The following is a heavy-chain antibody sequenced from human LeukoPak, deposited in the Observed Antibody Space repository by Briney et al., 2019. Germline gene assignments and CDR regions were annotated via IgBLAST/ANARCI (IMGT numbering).Heavy chain of an antibody. CDR1: GGSFSGYY. CDR2: INHSGST. J-gene: IGHJ6*03. Sequence: SETLSLTCAVYGGSFSGYYWSWIRQPPGKGLEWIGEINHSGSTNYNPSLKSRVTISVDTSKNQFSLKLSSVTAADTAVYYCARGGRITMVRGVRDIYYYYMDVWGKGTTVTGSS. D-gene: IGHD3-10*01. V-gene: IGHV4-34*01. CDR3: ARGGRITMVRGVRDIYYYYMDV.